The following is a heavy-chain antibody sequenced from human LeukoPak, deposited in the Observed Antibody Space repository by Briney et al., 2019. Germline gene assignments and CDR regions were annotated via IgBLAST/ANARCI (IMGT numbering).Heavy chain of an antibody. CDR3: ARGIVVVPAAIIWFDP. CDR2: IYYSGST. CDR1: GGSISSGGYY. Sequence: SQTLSLTCTVSGGSISSGGYYWSWIRQHPGKGLEWIGYIYYSGSTYYNPSLKSRVTISVDTSKNQFSLELSSVTAADTAVYYCARGIVVVPAAIIWFDPWGQGTLVTVSS. J-gene: IGHJ5*02. D-gene: IGHD2-2*02. V-gene: IGHV4-31*03.